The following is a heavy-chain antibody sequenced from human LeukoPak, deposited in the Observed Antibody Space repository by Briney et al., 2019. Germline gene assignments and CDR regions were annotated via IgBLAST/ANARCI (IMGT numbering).Heavy chain of an antibody. D-gene: IGHD1-26*01. V-gene: IGHV3-23*01. Sequence: GGSLRLSCAASGFTFSSYALSWVRQAPGKGLEWVSGITDSGTGTYYADSVKGRFTISRDNSKNTVYLQMNSLRAEDTAVYYCARVGATDVFDYWGQGTLVTVSS. CDR1: GFTFSSYA. CDR3: ARVGATDVFDY. CDR2: ITDSGTGT. J-gene: IGHJ4*02.